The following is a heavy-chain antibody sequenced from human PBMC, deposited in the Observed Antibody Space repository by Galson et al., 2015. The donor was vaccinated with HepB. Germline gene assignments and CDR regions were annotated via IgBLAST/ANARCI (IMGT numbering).Heavy chain of an antibody. J-gene: IGHJ5*02. Sequence: SLRLSCAPSGFTFSDYGLHWVRQAPGKGLEWKALIWHNGAKKIYANSVRGRFSISRDNSKNILSLQMNNLGSEDTAIYYCAREARVAAPAAFDLWGPGILVTVSS. CDR1: GFTFSDYG. V-gene: IGHV3-33*01. D-gene: IGHD6-13*01. CDR3: AREARVAAPAAFDL. CDR2: IWHNGAKK.